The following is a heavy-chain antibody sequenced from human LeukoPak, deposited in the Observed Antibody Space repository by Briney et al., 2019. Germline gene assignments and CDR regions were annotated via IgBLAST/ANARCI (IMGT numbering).Heavy chain of an antibody. CDR2: IYNSGST. J-gene: IGHJ6*03. V-gene: IGHV4-61*02. Sequence: TSQTLSLTCTVSGGSISSGSYYWSWIRQPPGKGLEWIGRIYNSGSTNYNPSLKSRVTISVDTSKNQFSLKLSSVTAADTAVYYCARDRGQIGYYYYYYMDVWGKGTTVTVSS. D-gene: IGHD3-22*01. CDR3: ARDRGQIGYYYYYYMDV. CDR1: GGSISSGSYY.